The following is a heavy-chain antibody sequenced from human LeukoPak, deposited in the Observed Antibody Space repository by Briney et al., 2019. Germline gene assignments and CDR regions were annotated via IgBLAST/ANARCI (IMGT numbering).Heavy chain of an antibody. CDR3: ARDSRMTTVVTPPNV. CDR1: GFTFSSYA. Sequence: GGSLRLSCAASGFTFSSYAMSWVRQAPGKGLEWVSAISGSGGSTYYADSVKGRFTISRDNAKNSLYLQMNSLRAEDTAVYYCARDSRMTTVVTPPNVWGQGTMVTVSS. D-gene: IGHD4-23*01. J-gene: IGHJ3*01. V-gene: IGHV3-23*01. CDR2: ISGSGGST.